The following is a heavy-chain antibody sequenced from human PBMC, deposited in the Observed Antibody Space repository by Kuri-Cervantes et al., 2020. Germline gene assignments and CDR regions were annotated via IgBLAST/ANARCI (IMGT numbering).Heavy chain of an antibody. J-gene: IGHJ4*02. D-gene: IGHD5-12*01. CDR2: FYYSGRT. Sequence: SETLSLTCTVSGVPIRSYYWSWIRQPPGKGLEWVRYFYYSGRTNYNPSLKSRVTISVDTSNNQFSLKLSSVTAADTAVYYCERVLATYYYLDYWGQGTLVTVSS. CDR3: ERVLATYYYLDY. CDR1: GVPIRSYY. V-gene: IGHV4-59*01.